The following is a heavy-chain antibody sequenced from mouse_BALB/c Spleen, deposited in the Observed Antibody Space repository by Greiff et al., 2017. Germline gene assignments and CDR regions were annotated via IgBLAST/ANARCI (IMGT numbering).Heavy chain of an antibody. Sequence: EVQLQQSGPSLVKPSQTLSLTCSVTGDSITSGYWNWIRKFPGNKLEYMGYISYSGSTYYNPSLKSRISITRDTSKNQYYLQLNSVTTEDTATYYCARYKRNGSSYDYAMDYWGQGTSVTVSS. CDR3: ARYKRNGSSYDYAMDY. J-gene: IGHJ4*01. CDR2: ISYSGST. D-gene: IGHD1-1*01. V-gene: IGHV3-8*02. CDR1: GDSITSGY.